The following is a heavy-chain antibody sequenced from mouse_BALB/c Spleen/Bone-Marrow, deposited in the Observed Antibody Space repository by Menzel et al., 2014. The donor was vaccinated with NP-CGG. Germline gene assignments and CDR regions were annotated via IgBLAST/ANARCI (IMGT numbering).Heavy chain of an antibody. D-gene: IGHD1-1*01. V-gene: IGHV14-3*02. CDR2: IDPANGNT. J-gene: IGHJ3*01. CDR1: GFNIKDTY. CDR3: AVYYYGSNLFAY. Sequence: DVKLVESGAELVKPGASVKLSCTASGFNIKDTYMHWAKQRPEQGLEWIGRIDPANGNTKYDPKFQGKATITADTSSNTAYLQLSSLTSEDTAVYYCAVYYYGSNLFAYWGQGTLVTVSA.